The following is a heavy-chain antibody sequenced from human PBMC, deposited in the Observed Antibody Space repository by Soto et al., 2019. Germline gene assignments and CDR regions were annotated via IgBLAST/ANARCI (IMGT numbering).Heavy chain of an antibody. Sequence: PGESLKISCKVSGYSFTSYWISWVRQMPGKGLEWMGRIDPSDSYTNYSPSFQGHVTISADKSISTAYLQWSSLKASDTAMYYCARHQRFLEWLPHRYYGMDVWGQGTTVTVSS. D-gene: IGHD3-3*01. V-gene: IGHV5-10-1*01. CDR2: IDPSDSYT. CDR1: GYSFTSYW. J-gene: IGHJ6*02. CDR3: ARHQRFLEWLPHRYYGMDV.